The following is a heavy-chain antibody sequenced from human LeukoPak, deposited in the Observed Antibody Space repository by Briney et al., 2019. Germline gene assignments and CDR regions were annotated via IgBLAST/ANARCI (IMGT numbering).Heavy chain of an antibody. D-gene: IGHD4-17*01. V-gene: IGHV2-5*01. CDR3: AYRSSDYRAFDI. Sequence: SGPTLVNPTQTLTLTCTFSGFSLSTSGMYVGWIRQPPGKALEWLALIYWNDDKRYSPSLKSRLTITKDTSKNQVVLTMTNMDPVDTATYYCAYRSSDYRAFDIWGQGTMVTVSS. CDR1: GFSLSTSGMY. CDR2: IYWNDDK. J-gene: IGHJ3*02.